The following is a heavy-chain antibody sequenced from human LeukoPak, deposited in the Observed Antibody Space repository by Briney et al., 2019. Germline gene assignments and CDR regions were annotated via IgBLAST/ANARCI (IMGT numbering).Heavy chain of an antibody. J-gene: IGHJ3*02. CDR2: IYSGGST. D-gene: IGHD6-13*01. Sequence: GGSLRLSCAASGFTVSSNYMSWVRQAPGKGLEWVSVIYSGGSTYYADSVKGRFTISRHNSKNTLYLQINSLRAEDTAVYYCAVSSSSWARGAFDIWGQGTMVTVSS. CDR3: AVSSSSWARGAFDI. V-gene: IGHV3-53*04. CDR1: GFTVSSNY.